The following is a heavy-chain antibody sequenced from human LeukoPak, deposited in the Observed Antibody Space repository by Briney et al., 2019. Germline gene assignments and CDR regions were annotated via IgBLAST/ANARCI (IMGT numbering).Heavy chain of an antibody. D-gene: IGHD3-10*01. CDR3: TLIQGWGAGSYFLDY. CDR2: VKSYNAGGTT. Sequence: KAGGSLRLSCAASGFSIENDWMSWVRQAPGKGLEWVGRVKSYNAGGTTHYAAPVKGRFIISRDDSKNMLYLQMDSRKTEDTAVYYCTLIQGWGAGSYFLDYWGQGALVTVSS. CDR1: GFSIENDW. J-gene: IGHJ4*02. V-gene: IGHV3-15*01.